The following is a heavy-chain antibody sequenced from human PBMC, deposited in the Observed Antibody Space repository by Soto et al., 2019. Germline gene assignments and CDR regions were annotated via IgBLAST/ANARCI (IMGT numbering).Heavy chain of an antibody. CDR1: GYTFANYG. Sequence: GASVKVSCKASGYTFANYGIHWVRQAPGQGLEWMGWINANSGGTNYAQTFQGWVTMTRDTSISTAYMELSRLRSDDTAVYYCARDGEGIAVPGNSFDIWGQGTMVTVSS. CDR3: ARDGEGIAVPGNSFDI. V-gene: IGHV1-2*04. D-gene: IGHD6-19*01. CDR2: INANSGGT. J-gene: IGHJ3*02.